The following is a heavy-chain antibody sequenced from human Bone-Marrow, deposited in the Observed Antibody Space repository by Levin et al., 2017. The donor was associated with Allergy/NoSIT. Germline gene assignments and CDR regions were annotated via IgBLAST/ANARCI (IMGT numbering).Heavy chain of an antibody. CDR1: GDSVSHYY. CDR2: VYHGGHT. V-gene: IGHV4-59*08. D-gene: IGHD5-12*01. J-gene: IGHJ5*02. Sequence: SETLSLTCAVSGDSVSHYYWSWIRQSPGKGLEWIGYVYHGGHTNYSPSLQSRVTISVDSYKNQFSLRLTSVTAADTAVYYCARRARAGGYDGYNWLDPWGQGTLVTVSS. CDR3: ARRARAGGYDGYNWLDP.